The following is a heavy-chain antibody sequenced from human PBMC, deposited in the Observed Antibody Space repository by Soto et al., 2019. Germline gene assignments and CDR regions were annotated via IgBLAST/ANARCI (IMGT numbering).Heavy chain of an antibody. D-gene: IGHD6-19*01. J-gene: IGHJ4*02. CDR1: GFTFDDYA. V-gene: IGHV3-9*01. Sequence: EVQLVESGGGLVQPGRSLRLSCAASGFTFDDYAMHWVRQAPGKGLEWVSGSSWNSGSIGYADSVKGRFTISRDNAKNSLYLQMNSLRAEDTALYYCAKDRGLVLSFYFDYWGQGTLVIVSS. CDR3: AKDRGLVLSFYFDY. CDR2: SSWNSGSI.